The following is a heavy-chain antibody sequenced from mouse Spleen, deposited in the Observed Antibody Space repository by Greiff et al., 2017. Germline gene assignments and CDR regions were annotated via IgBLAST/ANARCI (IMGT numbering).Heavy chain of an antibody. Sequence: VMLVESGPGLVAPSQSLSITCTVSGFSLTSYAISWVRQPPGKGLEWLGVIWTGGGTNYNSALKSRLSISKDNSKSQVFLKMNSLQTDDTARYYCARPSLRWRGEAMDYWGQGTSVTVSS. V-gene: IGHV2-9-1*01. CDR1: GFSLTSYA. J-gene: IGHJ4*01. D-gene: IGHD2-3*01. CDR2: IWTGGGT. CDR3: ARPSLRWRGEAMDY.